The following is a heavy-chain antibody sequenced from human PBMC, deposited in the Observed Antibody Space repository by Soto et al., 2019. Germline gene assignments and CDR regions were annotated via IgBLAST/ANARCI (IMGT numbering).Heavy chain of an antibody. CDR2: INHSGST. J-gene: IGHJ6*01. D-gene: IGHD2-8*01. Sequence: SETLSLTCAVYGGSFSGYYWSWIRQPPGKGLEWIGEINHSGSTNYNPSLKSRVTISVDTSKNQFSLKLSSVTAADTAVYYCARLPLIGTKPLYYYYSMDVWGQGTTVTVPQ. CDR1: GGSFSGYY. CDR3: ARLPLIGTKPLYYYYSMDV. V-gene: IGHV4-34*01.